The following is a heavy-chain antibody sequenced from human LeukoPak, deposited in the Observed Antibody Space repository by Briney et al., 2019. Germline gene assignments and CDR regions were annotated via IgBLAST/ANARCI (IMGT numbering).Heavy chain of an antibody. CDR3: AREYRGSRYF. Sequence: GGXXRXXCAXSGXXFSNXWXXWVRQAPGKGLEWGANIKQDGSEKYYVDSVKSRFTISRDNAKNSLYLQMNSLRVEDTAVYYCAREYRGSRYFRGQGTLVTVSS. V-gene: IGHV3-7*01. CDR2: IKQDGSEK. J-gene: IGHJ4*02. D-gene: IGHD2/OR15-2a*01. CDR1: GXXFSNXW.